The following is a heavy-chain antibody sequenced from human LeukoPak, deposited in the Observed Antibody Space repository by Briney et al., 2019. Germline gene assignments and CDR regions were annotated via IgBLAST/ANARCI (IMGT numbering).Heavy chain of an antibody. J-gene: IGHJ4*02. D-gene: IGHD2-15*01. CDR2: IYYSGST. V-gene: IGHV4-59*01. CDR1: GGSISSYY. Sequence: LETLSLTCTVSGGSISSYYWSWIRQPPGKGLEWIGYIYYSGSTNYNPSLKSRVTISVDTSKNQFSLKLSSVPAADTAVYYCAISYPGYCSGGSCYDYWGQGTLVTVSS. CDR3: AISYPGYCSGGSCYDY.